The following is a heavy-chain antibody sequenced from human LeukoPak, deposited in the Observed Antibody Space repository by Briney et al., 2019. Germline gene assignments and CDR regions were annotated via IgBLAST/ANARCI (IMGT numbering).Heavy chain of an antibody. Sequence: AGTLSLTCAVSGGSISSSNWWSWVRQPPGNGLEWIGEIYHSGSTNYNPSLKSRVTISVDTSKNQFSLKLSSVTAADTAVYYCARYCSSTSCYTIRSRNPLDAFDIWGQGTMVTVSS. CDR2: IYHSGST. CDR3: ARYCSSTSCYTIRSRNPLDAFDI. CDR1: GGSISSSNW. V-gene: IGHV4-4*02. J-gene: IGHJ3*02. D-gene: IGHD2-2*02.